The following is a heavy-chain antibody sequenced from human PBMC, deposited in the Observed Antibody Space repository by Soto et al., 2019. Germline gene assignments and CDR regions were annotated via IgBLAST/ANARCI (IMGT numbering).Heavy chain of an antibody. D-gene: IGHD6-13*01. V-gene: IGHV1-3*01. J-gene: IGHJ4*02. CDR2: INAGNGNR. CDR3: ALGFSWQQLVVDD. CDR1: GFTFTSHA. Sequence: QVHLVQSGAEVKKPGASVKVSCKASGFTFTSHAIHWVRQAPGQGLEWMGWINAGNGNRRYSQKFQDRLTITNDTFATTAYMEPTRLRSEDRAMYYCALGFSWQQLVVDDWGQGTLVTVSS.